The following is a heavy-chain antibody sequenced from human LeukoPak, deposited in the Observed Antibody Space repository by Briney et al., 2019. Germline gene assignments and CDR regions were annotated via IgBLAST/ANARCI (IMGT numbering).Heavy chain of an antibody. J-gene: IGHJ4*02. Sequence: SETLSLTCTVSGGSIRSSTDYWGWTRQPPGKELEWIGSIYYSGSTYYNPSLKSRVTISVDTSKNQFSLKLSSVTAADTAVYYCARGGYSYGYRGRYFDYWGQGTLVTVSS. D-gene: IGHD5-18*01. V-gene: IGHV4-39*07. CDR1: GGSIRSSTDY. CDR3: ARGGYSYGYRGRYFDY. CDR2: IYYSGST.